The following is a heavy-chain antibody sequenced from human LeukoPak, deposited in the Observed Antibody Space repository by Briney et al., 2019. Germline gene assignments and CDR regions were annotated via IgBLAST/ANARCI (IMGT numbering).Heavy chain of an antibody. D-gene: IGHD3-22*01. Sequence: ASVKVSYKASGYTFTSYAMHWVRQAPGQRLEWMGWINAGNGNTKYSQKFQGRVTITRDTSASTAYMELSSLRSEDTAVYYCAKGIVVVTLDYWGQGTLVTVSS. J-gene: IGHJ4*02. CDR2: INAGNGNT. V-gene: IGHV1-3*01. CDR1: GYTFTSYA. CDR3: AKGIVVVTLDY.